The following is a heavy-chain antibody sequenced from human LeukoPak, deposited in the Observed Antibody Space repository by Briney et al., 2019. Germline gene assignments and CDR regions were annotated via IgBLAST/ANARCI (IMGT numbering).Heavy chain of an antibody. J-gene: IGHJ4*02. CDR3: ARGALLWFGAKMEYYFDY. V-gene: IGHV1-2*02. Sequence: ASVKVSCKASGYTFTGYYMHWVRQAPGQGLEWMGWINPNSGGTNYAQKFQGRVTMTRNTSISTAYMELSSLRSEDTAVYYCARGALLWFGAKMEYYFDYWGQGTPLTVSS. CDR2: INPNSGGT. D-gene: IGHD3-10*01. CDR1: GYTFTGYY.